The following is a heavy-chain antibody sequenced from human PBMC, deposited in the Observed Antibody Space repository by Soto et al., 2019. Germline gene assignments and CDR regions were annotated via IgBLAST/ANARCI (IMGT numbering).Heavy chain of an antibody. V-gene: IGHV1-69*12. CDR3: ARDKVRLQLGGNYYYAIDV. Sequence: QVQLVQSGAEVKKPGSSVTVSCKASGGTFGNSAISWVRQAPGQGLEWMGGISPIFPTPDYAQKFQGRVTIKADESTSTAYMELTSLRSEDTAVYYCARDKVRLQLGGNYYYAIDVWGQGTTVTVSS. J-gene: IGHJ6*02. CDR1: GGTFGNSA. D-gene: IGHD5-12*01. CDR2: ISPIFPTP.